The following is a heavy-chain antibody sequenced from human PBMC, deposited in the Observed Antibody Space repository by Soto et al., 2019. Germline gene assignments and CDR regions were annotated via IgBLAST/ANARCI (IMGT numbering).Heavy chain of an antibody. CDR2: IKQDGSEK. D-gene: IGHD2-21*01. CDR3: ARVWSTNDYHYYYYRDV. J-gene: IGHJ6*03. CDR1: GFTLSSSW. V-gene: IGHV3-7*01. Sequence: EVQLVESGGGMVQPGGSLRLSCAASGFTLSSSWMWWVRQAPGKGLEWVANIKQDGSEKYYVDSVKGRFTMSRDNAKNSLYLHMNSLRAEDTDVYYCARVWSTNDYHYYYYRDVGGKGTTVTVSS.